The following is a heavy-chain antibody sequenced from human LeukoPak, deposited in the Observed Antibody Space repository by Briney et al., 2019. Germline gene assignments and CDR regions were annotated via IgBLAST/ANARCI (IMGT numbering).Heavy chain of an antibody. CDR2: ISNSGGT. D-gene: IGHD4-23*01. V-gene: IGHV4-59*08. CDR3: ARHGAGGSFDY. Sequence: SETLSLTCTVSVDSISSYYWSWIRQAPGKGLEWIGYISNSGGTNYNPSLKSRVTISADTSKNQFSLKMTSVTAADTAVYLCARHGAGGSFDYWGRGTQVAVSS. CDR1: VDSISSYY. J-gene: IGHJ4*02.